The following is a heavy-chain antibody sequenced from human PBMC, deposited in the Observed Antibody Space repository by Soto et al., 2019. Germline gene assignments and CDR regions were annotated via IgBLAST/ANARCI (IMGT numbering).Heavy chain of an antibody. CDR1: GFTFSSYW. D-gene: IGHD2-2*01. CDR2: IKQDGSEK. CDR3: ARVDDSGIVVVPAAIAFDI. V-gene: IGHV3-7*01. J-gene: IGHJ3*02. Sequence: GGSLRLSCAASGFTFSSYWMSWVRQAPGKGLEWVANIKQDGSEKYYVDSVKGRFTISRDHAKNSLYLQMNSLRAEDTAVYYCARVDDSGIVVVPAAIAFDIWGQGTMVTVSS.